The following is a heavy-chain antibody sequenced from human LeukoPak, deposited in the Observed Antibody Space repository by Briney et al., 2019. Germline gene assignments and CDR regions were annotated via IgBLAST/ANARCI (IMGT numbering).Heavy chain of an antibody. CDR2: INSDGSTT. Sequence: GGSLRLSCAAPGFSLNGYWMHWVRQAPGKGLVWVSRINSDGSTTSYADSVKGRFTISRGNSKNTLYLQMNSLRAEDTAVYYCARSAGTTFDYWGQGTLVTVSS. D-gene: IGHD1-1*01. J-gene: IGHJ4*02. CDR1: GFSLNGYW. V-gene: IGHV3-74*01. CDR3: ARSAGTTFDY.